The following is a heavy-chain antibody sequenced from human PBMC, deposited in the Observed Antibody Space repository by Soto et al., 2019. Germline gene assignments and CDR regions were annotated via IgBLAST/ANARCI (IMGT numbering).Heavy chain of an antibody. CDR3: AKSNRGAYDTPDF. Sequence: PGRSLRLSCAASGFSLNDYGMHWVRQPPGKGLEWVADISYDGRNKYYTDSVRGRFTISRDISKGTLYLQMSSLRPEDTAVYYCAKSNRGAYDTPDFWGQGTPVTVSS. CDR2: ISYDGRNK. V-gene: IGHV3-30*18. J-gene: IGHJ4*02. CDR1: GFSLNDYG. D-gene: IGHD3-22*01.